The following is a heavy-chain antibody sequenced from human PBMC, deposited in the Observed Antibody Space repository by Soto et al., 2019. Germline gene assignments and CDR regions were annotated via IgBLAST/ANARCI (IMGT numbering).Heavy chain of an antibody. CDR3: TRLGGYDLAPGHYYMDV. D-gene: IGHD5-12*01. J-gene: IGHJ6*03. Sequence: GGSLRLSCAASGFTFSGSAMHWVRQASGKGLEWVGRIRRKANSYATAYAAAVKGRFTISRDDSKNTAYLQMNSLKTEDTAVYYCTRLGGYDLAPGHYYMDVWGKGTTVTVSS. CDR1: GFTFSGSA. V-gene: IGHV3-73*01. CDR2: IRRKANSYAT.